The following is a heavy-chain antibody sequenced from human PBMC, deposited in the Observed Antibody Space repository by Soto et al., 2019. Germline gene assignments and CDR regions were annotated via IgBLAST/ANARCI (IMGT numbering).Heavy chain of an antibody. CDR1: GDSVSSNSTA. CDR2: TYYRSKWYN. J-gene: IGHJ6*02. V-gene: IGHV6-1*01. CDR3: ARQPEFTSYCSSTSCYEGYYYYGMDV. D-gene: IGHD2-2*01. Sequence: PSQTLSLTCAISGDSVSSNSTAWNWIRQSPSRGLEWLGRTYYRSKWYNDYAVSVKSRITINPDTSKNQSSLQLNSVTPEDTAVYYCARQPEFTSYCSSTSCYEGYYYYGMDVWGQGTTVTVSS.